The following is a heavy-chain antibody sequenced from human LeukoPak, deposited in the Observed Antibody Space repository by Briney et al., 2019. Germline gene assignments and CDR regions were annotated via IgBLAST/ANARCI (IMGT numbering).Heavy chain of an antibody. J-gene: IGHJ5*02. V-gene: IGHV4-34*01. Sequence: SETLSLTCAVYGGSFSGYYWSWIRQPPGKGLEWIGEINHSGSTNYNPSLKSRVIISVDTSKNQFPLKLSSVTAADTAVYYGARHEEVVVAATTQSIWFDPWGQGTLVTVSS. CDR1: GGSFSGYY. CDR3: ARHEEVVVAATTQSIWFDP. CDR2: INHSGST. D-gene: IGHD2-15*01.